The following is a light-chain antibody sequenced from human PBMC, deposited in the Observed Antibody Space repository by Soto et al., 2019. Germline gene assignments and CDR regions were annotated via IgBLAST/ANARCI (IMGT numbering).Light chain of an antibody. CDR2: GAS. J-gene: IGKJ1*01. V-gene: IGKV3-15*01. Sequence: EIVMTQSPATLSVSPGERATLSCRASQSVSNNLAWYQKKPGQAPSLLIYGASTRATAIPARFSGSGSGTEFTLTSSSLQSEDFAFYYCQQYNNWWTFGQGTRVDIK. CDR3: QQYNNWWT. CDR1: QSVSNN.